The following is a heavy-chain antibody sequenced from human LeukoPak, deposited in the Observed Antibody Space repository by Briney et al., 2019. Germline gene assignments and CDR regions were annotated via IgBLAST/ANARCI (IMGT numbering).Heavy chain of an antibody. CDR1: GFTFSSYV. J-gene: IGHJ3*02. V-gene: IGHV3-74*01. CDR3: ARGIQLWGDAFDI. D-gene: IGHD5-18*01. Sequence: GGSLRLSCETAGFTFSSYVMHWVRRTPGKGLVWVSRISHDGIISYADSVKGRFTISRDNAKNTLILQMNSLRVEDAAVYYCARGIQLWGDAFDIWGQGTMVTVSS. CDR2: ISHDGII.